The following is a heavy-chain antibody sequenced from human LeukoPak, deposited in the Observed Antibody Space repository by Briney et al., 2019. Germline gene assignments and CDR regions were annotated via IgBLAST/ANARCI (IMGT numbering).Heavy chain of an antibody. D-gene: IGHD5-18*01. V-gene: IGHV3-21*01. CDR3: ARDLQGYSYGYYFDY. CDR2: ISSSSSYI. CDR1: GFTFSSYS. J-gene: IGHJ4*02. Sequence: GGSLRLSCAASGFTFSSYSMNWVRQAPGKGLEWVSSISSSSSYIYYADSVKGRFTISRDNAKNSLYLQMNSLRAEDTAVYYCARDLQGYSYGYYFDYWGQGTLVTVSS.